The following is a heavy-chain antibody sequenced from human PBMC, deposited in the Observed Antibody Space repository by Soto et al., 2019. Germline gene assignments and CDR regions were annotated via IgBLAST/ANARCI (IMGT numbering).Heavy chain of an antibody. CDR3: TIYPRMAFLGFPFDS. Sequence: QLQLKESGPGLVKPSETLSLTCTVSGGSVSSTTYYWTWIRQPPGKGLEWIGSIYYSGSTYYNTSLKSRITISVDTSKNQFSLKLSSAAAADTAVYYCTIYPRMAFLGFPFDSWGQGAPVTVSS. J-gene: IGHJ4*02. CDR2: IYYSGST. D-gene: IGHD2-2*02. V-gene: IGHV4-39*01. CDR1: GGSVSSTTYY.